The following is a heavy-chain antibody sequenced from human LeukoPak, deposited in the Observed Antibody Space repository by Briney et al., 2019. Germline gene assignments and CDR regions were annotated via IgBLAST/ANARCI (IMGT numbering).Heavy chain of an antibody. Sequence: SVTLSLTCTVSVGSISSYYGSWIRQPPGKALEWIGYIYYSGCTNYNPSLKSRVTISVDTSNNQFSLNLSSVTAADTAVYYCAREVRGYIDYWGQGTLVTVSS. CDR3: AREVRGYIDY. CDR2: IYYSGCT. D-gene: IGHD5-18*01. CDR1: VGSISSYY. J-gene: IGHJ4*02. V-gene: IGHV4-59*01.